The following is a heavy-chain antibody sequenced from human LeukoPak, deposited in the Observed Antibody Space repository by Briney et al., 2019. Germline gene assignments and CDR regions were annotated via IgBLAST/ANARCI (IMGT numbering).Heavy chain of an antibody. V-gene: IGHV4-34*01. Sequence: SETLSLTCAVYGGSFSGYYWSWIRQPPGKGLEWIGEITHSGSTNYNPSLKSRVTISVDTSKNQFSLKLSSVTAADTAVYYCARGFCSGGSCYSKFYYYYYGMDVWGQGTTVTVSS. CDR2: ITHSGST. CDR1: GGSFSGYY. CDR3: ARGFCSGGSCYSKFYYYYYGMDV. D-gene: IGHD2-15*01. J-gene: IGHJ6*02.